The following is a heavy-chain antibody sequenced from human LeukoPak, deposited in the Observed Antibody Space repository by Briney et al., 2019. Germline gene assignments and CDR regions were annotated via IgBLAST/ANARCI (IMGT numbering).Heavy chain of an antibody. CDR3: ARLPRYGGYDHFDY. CDR1: ADSIDSYY. D-gene: IGHD5-12*01. Sequence: SETLSLTCTVSADSIDSYYWSWIRQPPGKGLEWIGYLYYRATTSYNPFLKSRVTIYVDTSKNQFSLKLNSVTAADAAVYYCARLPRYGGYDHFDYWGQGILVIVSS. J-gene: IGHJ4*02. CDR2: LYYRATT. V-gene: IGHV4-59*12.